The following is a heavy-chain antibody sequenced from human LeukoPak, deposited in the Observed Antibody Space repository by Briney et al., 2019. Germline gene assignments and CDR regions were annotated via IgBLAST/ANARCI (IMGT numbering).Heavy chain of an antibody. CDR1: GYTFTSYD. Sequence: ASVKVSCKASGYTFTSYDINWVRQATGQGLEWMGWMNPNSGNTGYAQKFQGRVTMTRNTSISTAYMELRSLRSDDTAVYYCARDYGGSGVFFDYWGQGTLVTVPS. J-gene: IGHJ4*02. CDR3: ARDYGGSGVFFDY. V-gene: IGHV1-8*01. CDR2: MNPNSGNT. D-gene: IGHD3-10*01.